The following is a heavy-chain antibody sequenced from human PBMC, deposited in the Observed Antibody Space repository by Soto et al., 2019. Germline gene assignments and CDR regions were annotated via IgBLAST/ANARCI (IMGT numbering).Heavy chain of an antibody. CDR1: GYSFTNND. V-gene: IGHV1-8*01. CDR3: ARMETFGSLNWFDP. D-gene: IGHD3-16*01. CDR2: MNPGSSDT. J-gene: IGHJ5*02. Sequence: RASVKVSCKASGYSFTNNDVSWVRQATGQGLEWMGWMNPGSSDTGYAQKFQGRVTMTRDISIATAYMELSSLRSDDTAIYYCARMETFGSLNWFDPWGQGTLVTVSS.